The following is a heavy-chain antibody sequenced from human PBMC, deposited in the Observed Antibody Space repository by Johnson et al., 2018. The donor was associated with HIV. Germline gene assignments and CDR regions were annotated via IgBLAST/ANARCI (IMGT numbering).Heavy chain of an antibody. V-gene: IGHV3-66*01. CDR3: AGGVAVAFDI. CDR2: IYSGDNT. Sequence: VQLVESGGGLVQPGGSLRLSCAASGFTVSTNSMSWVRQAPGKGLEWVSVIYSGDNTLYADSVKGRFIVSRDNSKNTMYVQMNRLRAEDTAVYYCAGGVAVAFDIWGPGTMVTVSS. CDR1: GFTVSTNS. D-gene: IGHD6-19*01. J-gene: IGHJ3*02.